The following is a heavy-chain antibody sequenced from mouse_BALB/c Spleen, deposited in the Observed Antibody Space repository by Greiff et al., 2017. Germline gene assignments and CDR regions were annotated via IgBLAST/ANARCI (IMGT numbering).Heavy chain of an antibody. Sequence: EVQLVESGGGLVQPGGSRKLSCAASGFTFSSFGMHWVRQAPEKGLEWVAYISSGSSTIYYADTVKGRFTISRDNPKNTLFLQMTSLRSEDTAMYYCARWELLRRQGAMDYWGQGTSVTVSS. D-gene: IGHD1-2*01. CDR2: ISSGSSTI. V-gene: IGHV5-17*02. J-gene: IGHJ4*01. CDR3: ARWELLRRQGAMDY. CDR1: GFTFSSFG.